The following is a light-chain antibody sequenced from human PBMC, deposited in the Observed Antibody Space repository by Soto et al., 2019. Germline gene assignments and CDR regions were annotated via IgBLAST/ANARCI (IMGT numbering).Light chain of an antibody. CDR1: QSITNY. CDR2: GAS. CDR3: QQYGSSYPWT. Sequence: EIVLTQSPATLSLSPGERATLSCRASQSITNYLGWYQQKPGQAPRLLIYGASSRATGIPDRFSGSGSGTDFTLTIRRLEPEDFAVYYCQQYGSSYPWTFGQGTKVDIK. J-gene: IGKJ1*01. V-gene: IGKV3-20*01.